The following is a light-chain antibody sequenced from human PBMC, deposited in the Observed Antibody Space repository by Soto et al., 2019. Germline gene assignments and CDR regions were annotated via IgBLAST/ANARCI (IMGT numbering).Light chain of an antibody. Sequence: QSVLTQPASVSGSPGQSITISCTGTSSDVGGYNYVSWYQKHPGKAPKVMIYEVTNQPSGVSNRFSGSKSGNTASLTISGLQVEDEADYYCSSYTGRTTYVFGTGTKVTVL. CDR2: EVT. CDR3: SSYTGRTTYV. J-gene: IGLJ1*01. CDR1: SSDVGGYNY. V-gene: IGLV2-14*01.